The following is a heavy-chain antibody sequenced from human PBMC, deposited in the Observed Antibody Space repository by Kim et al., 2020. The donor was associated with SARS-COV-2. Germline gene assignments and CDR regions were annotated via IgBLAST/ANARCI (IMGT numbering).Heavy chain of an antibody. CDR1: GFTFDDYA. D-gene: IGHD2-2*01. V-gene: IGHV3-9*01. CDR3: AKVDCSSTSCSIDY. J-gene: IGHJ4*02. CDR2: ISWNSGTI. Sequence: GGSLRLSCAASGFTFDDYAMHWVRQAPGKGLEWVSSISWNSGTIGYADSVKGRFIISRDNAKNSLFLEMNSLRAEDTALYYCAKVDCSSTSCSIDYWGQGTLVTVSS.